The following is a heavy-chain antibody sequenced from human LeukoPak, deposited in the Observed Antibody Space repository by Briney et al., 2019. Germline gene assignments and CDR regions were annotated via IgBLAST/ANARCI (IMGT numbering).Heavy chain of an antibody. J-gene: IGHJ4*02. Sequence: PSETLSLTCTVSGGSISSYYWSWIRQPPGKGLEWIGDIYYSGTTNYNPSLKSPVTISIDTSKNQFSLKLSSVTAADTAVYYCARGGTRDGGHYSDYWGQGTLVTVSS. CDR2: IYYSGTT. D-gene: IGHD2-21*02. V-gene: IGHV4-59*01. CDR3: ARGGTRDGGHYSDY. CDR1: GGSISSYY.